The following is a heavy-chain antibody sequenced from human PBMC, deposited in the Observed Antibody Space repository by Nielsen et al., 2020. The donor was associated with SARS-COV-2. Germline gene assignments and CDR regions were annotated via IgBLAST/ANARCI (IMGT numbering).Heavy chain of an antibody. CDR2: IYPGDSDT. D-gene: IGHD3-10*01. CDR1: GYSFTSYW. CDR3: ARQGYMVRGVQHQRGDHYYYYGMDV. V-gene: IGHV5-51*01. J-gene: IGHJ6*02. Sequence: GESLKISCKGSGYSFTSYWIGWVRQMPGKGLEWKGIIYPGDSDTRYSPSFQGQVTISADKSISTAYLQWSSLKASDTAMDYCARQGYMVRGVQHQRGDHYYYYGMDVWGQGTTVTVSS.